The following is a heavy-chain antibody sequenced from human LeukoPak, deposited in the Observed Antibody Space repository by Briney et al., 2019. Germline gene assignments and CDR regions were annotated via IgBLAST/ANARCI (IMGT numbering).Heavy chain of an antibody. CDR1: GGSISSYY. CDR3: TRGGYSSVVWFDP. D-gene: IGHD6-19*01. Sequence: SETLSLTCTVSGGSISSYYWSWIRQPPGKGLEWIGYIYYSGSTNYNPSLKSRVTISVDTSKNQFSLKLSSVTAADTAVYYCTRGGYSSVVWFDPWGQGTLVTVSS. CDR2: IYYSGST. V-gene: IGHV4-59*01. J-gene: IGHJ5*02.